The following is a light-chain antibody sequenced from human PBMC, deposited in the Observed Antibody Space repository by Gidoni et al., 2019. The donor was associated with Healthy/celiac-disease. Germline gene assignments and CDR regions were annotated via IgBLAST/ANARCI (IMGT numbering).Light chain of an antibody. Sequence: EIVLTPSPATLSLSPGERATLSCRANQSVSSYLAWYQQKPGQAPRLLIYDASNRATGIPARFSGSGSGTDFTLTISSLEPEDFAVYYCQQRSNWPTFGGGTKVEIK. CDR3: QQRSNWPT. V-gene: IGKV3-11*01. CDR1: QSVSSY. CDR2: DAS. J-gene: IGKJ4*01.